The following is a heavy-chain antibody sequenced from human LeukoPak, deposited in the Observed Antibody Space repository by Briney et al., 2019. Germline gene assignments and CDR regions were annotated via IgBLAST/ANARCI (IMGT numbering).Heavy chain of an antibody. CDR3: AKELDSSGYYPHFDY. Sequence: ASVKVPCKASGYTFTSYGISWVRQAPGQGLEWMGWISAYNGNTNYAQKFQGRVTMATDTSTSTAYMELWSLRSDDTAVYFCAKELDSSGYYPHFDYWGQGTLVTVSS. CDR1: GYTFTSYG. D-gene: IGHD3-22*01. V-gene: IGHV1-18*01. J-gene: IGHJ4*02. CDR2: ISAYNGNT.